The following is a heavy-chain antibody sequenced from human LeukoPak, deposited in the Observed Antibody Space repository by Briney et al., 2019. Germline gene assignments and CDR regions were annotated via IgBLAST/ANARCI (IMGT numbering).Heavy chain of an antibody. Sequence: SETLSLTCTVSGDSLSSSRYRWVWIRQPPGKGLEGIGNIYNSANTHYNPSLKTRITMSVHTSKNQFSLKLNSVTAADTGIYYCARHSRSGYIGYENAFDIWGEGTMVTVSS. CDR1: GDSLSSSRYR. J-gene: IGHJ3*02. V-gene: IGHV4-39*01. D-gene: IGHD5-12*01. CDR3: ARHSRSGYIGYENAFDI. CDR2: IYNSANT.